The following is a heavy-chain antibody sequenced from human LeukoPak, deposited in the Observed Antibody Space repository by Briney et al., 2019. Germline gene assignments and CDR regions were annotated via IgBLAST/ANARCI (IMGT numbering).Heavy chain of an antibody. CDR2: ISSGRPTI. D-gene: IGHD6-6*01. J-gene: IGHJ4*02. Sequence: PGGSLRLSCAASGFTFSSYGMNWVRQAPGTGLQWVSYISSGRPTINYADSVRGRFTVSRDNAKRTLYLQMNNQRVEDTAVYYCARGGAARPDYWGQGTLVTVSS. CDR1: GFTFSSYG. CDR3: ARGGAARPDY. V-gene: IGHV3-48*04.